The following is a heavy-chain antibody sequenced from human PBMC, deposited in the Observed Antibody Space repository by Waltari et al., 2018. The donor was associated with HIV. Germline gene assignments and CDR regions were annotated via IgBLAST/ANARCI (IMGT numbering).Heavy chain of an antibody. CDR2: ISATGTTI. CDR1: VFTFRAYS. CDR3: ARCETVVTPFINKYLGLDV. J-gene: IGHJ6*02. Sequence: EVKLVESGGKLVQPGGSIRLASLTSVFTFRAYSMNCFRKGPGKGLEWVAYISATGTTIFYANSVKGRFTVSRDNVENSPYLDMSSLRAEDTGDYYCARCETVVTPFINKYLGLDVWGPGTTVTVSS. V-gene: IGHV3-48*01. D-gene: IGHD2-15*01.